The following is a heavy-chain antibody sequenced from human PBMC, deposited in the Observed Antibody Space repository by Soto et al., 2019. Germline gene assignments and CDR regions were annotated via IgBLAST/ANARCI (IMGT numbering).Heavy chain of an antibody. V-gene: IGHV3-21*01. CDR2: ISSSSSYI. Sequence: GGSLRLSCAASGFTFSSYSMNWVRQAPGKGLEWVSSISSSSSYIYYADSVKGRFTISRDNAKNSLYLQMNSLRAEDTAVYYCASRVKQQPGRWGTNWFDPWGQGTLVTVSS. CDR3: ASRVKQQPGRWGTNWFDP. J-gene: IGHJ5*02. D-gene: IGHD3-16*01. CDR1: GFTFSSYS.